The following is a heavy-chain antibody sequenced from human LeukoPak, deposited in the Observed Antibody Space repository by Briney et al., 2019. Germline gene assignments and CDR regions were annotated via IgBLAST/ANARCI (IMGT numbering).Heavy chain of an antibody. V-gene: IGHV3-30-3*01. CDR2: ISYDGSNK. J-gene: IGHJ4*02. CDR3: AREGGAINYFDY. D-gene: IGHD3-16*01. CDR1: GFTFGSYA. Sequence: GGSLRLSCAASGFTFGSYAMHWVRQAPAKGLGWVAVISYDGSNKYYADSVKGRFTISRDNSKNTLYLQMNSLRAEDTAVYYCAREGGAINYFDYWGQGTLVTVSS.